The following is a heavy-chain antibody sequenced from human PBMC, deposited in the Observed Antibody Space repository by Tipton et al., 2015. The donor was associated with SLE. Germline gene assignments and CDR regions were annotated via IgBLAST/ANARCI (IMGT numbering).Heavy chain of an antibody. J-gene: IGHJ5*02. Sequence: TLSLTCAVSGYSLSSGYYWGWIRQPPGKGLEWIGSMYRSGSTYYNPSLKSRVTISVDTSKNQFSLKLRPVTAADTAVYYCARSTVATDYSYNRFDPWGQGTLVTVSS. CDR1: GYSLSSGYY. CDR3: ARSTVATDYSYNRFDP. V-gene: IGHV4-38-2*01. D-gene: IGHD5-12*01. CDR2: MYRSGST.